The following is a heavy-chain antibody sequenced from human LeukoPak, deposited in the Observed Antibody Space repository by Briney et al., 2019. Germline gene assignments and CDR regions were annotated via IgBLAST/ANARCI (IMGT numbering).Heavy chain of an antibody. CDR2: IYYSGST. CDR1: GGSISSSSYY. J-gene: IGHJ5*02. CDR3: ARHPLYCSGGSCYGNRFDP. D-gene: IGHD2-15*01. V-gene: IGHV4-39*01. Sequence: SETLSLTCTVSGGSISSSSYYWGWIRQPPGKGLEWIGSIYYSGSTYYNPSLKSRVTISVDTSKNQFSLKLSSVTAADTAVYYCARHPLYCSGGSCYGNRFDPWGQGTLVTVSS.